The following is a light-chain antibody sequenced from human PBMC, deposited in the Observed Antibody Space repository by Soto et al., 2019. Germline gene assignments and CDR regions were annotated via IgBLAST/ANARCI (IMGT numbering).Light chain of an antibody. V-gene: IGKV4-1*01. Sequence: DIVMTQSPDSLAVSLGERATINCKSSQRVLYSSNNKNYLAWYQQKPGQPPKLLIYWASTRESGVPDRFSGSGAGTYFTLIISNLPAEDVAVYYCQQYYCPPLTFGGGTKVEIK. CDR3: QQYYCPPLT. CDR2: WAS. CDR1: QRVLYSSNNKNY. J-gene: IGKJ4*01.